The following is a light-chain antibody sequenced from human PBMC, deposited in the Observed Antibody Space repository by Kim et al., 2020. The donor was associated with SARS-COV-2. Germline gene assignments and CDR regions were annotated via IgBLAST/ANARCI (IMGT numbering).Light chain of an antibody. CDR2: DTS. J-gene: IGKJ3*01. Sequence: SPGERATLSCRASRSVSSPYLAWYQQKPGQAPRLLIYDTSSRATGIPVRFSGSGSGTDFTLTINRLEPEDFAVYYCQQYGNSPITFGPGTKVDIK. CDR3: QQYGNSPIT. V-gene: IGKV3-20*01. CDR1: RSVSSPY.